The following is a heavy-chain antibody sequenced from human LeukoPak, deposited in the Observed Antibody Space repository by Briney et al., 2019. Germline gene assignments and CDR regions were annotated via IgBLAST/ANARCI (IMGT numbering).Heavy chain of an antibody. CDR2: ISAYNGNT. J-gene: IGHJ4*02. V-gene: IGHV1-18*01. CDR3: ARDEVTVNPFDY. Sequence: EASVKVSCKASGYTFTSYGISWVRQTPGQGLEWMGWISAYNGNTNYAQKLQGRVTMTTDTSTSTAYMELRSLRSDDTAVYYCARDEVTVNPFDYWGQGTLVTVSS. CDR1: GYTFTSYG. D-gene: IGHD1-14*01.